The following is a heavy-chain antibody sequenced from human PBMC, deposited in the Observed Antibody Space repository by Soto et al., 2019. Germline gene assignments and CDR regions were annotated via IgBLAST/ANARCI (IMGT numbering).Heavy chain of an antibody. CDR2: ILPIFGPA. Sequence: QVQLVQSGAEVKKPGSSVKVSCKASGGTFSSYAISWVRQAPGQGLEWMGGILPIFGPAKYTQKFQGRVTITADESTSTAYMELSWLRSEDTAVYYCARGGFSSSWRLDYWGQGTLVTVSS. CDR3: ARGGFSSSWRLDY. D-gene: IGHD6-13*01. CDR1: GGTFSSYA. V-gene: IGHV1-69*01. J-gene: IGHJ4*02.